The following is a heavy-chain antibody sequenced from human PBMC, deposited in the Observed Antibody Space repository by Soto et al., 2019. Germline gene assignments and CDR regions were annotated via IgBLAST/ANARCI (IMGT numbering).Heavy chain of an antibody. Sequence: GASVKVSCKASGGTFSSYSISGVRQAPGQGLEWMGGIIPIFGTANYAQKFQGRVTITADKSTSTAYMALSSLRSEDTAVYYCARFLSDSGYEPYNWFDPWGQGTLVTVSS. CDR1: GGTFSSYS. J-gene: IGHJ5*02. CDR3: ARFLSDSGYEPYNWFDP. D-gene: IGHD5-12*01. V-gene: IGHV1-69*06. CDR2: IIPIFGTA.